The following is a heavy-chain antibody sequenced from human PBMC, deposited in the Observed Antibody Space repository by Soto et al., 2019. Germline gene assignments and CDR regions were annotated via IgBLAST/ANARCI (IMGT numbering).Heavy chain of an antibody. V-gene: IGHV1-69*13. CDR1: GGTFSSYA. J-gene: IGHJ6*02. CDR2: IIPIFGTA. D-gene: IGHD6-19*01. Sequence: SVKVSCKASGGTFSSYAISWVRQAPGQGLEWMGGIIPIFGTANYAQKFQGRVTITADESTSTAYMELSSLRSEDTAVYYCARAEYSSGWSPSYYYYYYGMDVWGQGTTVTVSS. CDR3: ARAEYSSGWSPSYYYYYYGMDV.